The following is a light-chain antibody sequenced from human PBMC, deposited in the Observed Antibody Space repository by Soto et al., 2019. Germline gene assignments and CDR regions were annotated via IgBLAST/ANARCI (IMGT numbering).Light chain of an antibody. Sequence: EILMTQSPAILSVSPGERATLSCRARQSISRSLAWYQQKPGQAPRLLISDASTRATGIPARFSGSGSGTEFTLTISSLQSEDFALYYCHQYNSWPPGTFGQGTKVDIK. CDR1: QSISRS. V-gene: IGKV3-15*01. CDR2: DAS. CDR3: HQYNSWPPGT. J-gene: IGKJ2*01.